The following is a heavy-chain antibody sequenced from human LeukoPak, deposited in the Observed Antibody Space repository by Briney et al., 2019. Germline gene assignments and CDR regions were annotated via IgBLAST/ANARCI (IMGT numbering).Heavy chain of an antibody. Sequence: TGESLMISCTGFGYSFTTYWIGWVRQMPGKGLEWMGIIYPGDSDARYSPSLQGQVTISVDKSISTAYLQWSSLKASDTAMYYCARQGRIVVVTTTHDAFDIWGQGTMVTVSS. V-gene: IGHV5-51*01. CDR1: GYSFTTYW. CDR2: IYPGDSDA. J-gene: IGHJ3*02. D-gene: IGHD2-21*02. CDR3: ARQGRIVVVTTTHDAFDI.